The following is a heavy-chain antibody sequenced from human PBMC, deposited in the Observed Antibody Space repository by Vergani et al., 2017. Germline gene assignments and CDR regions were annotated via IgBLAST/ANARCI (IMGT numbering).Heavy chain of an antibody. D-gene: IGHD4/OR15-4a*01. J-gene: IGHJ4*02. Sequence: QVQLEQSGAEVRKPGSSVKVSCKASGGPLSRFAIGWVRQAPGQGLEWMGEIIPILGTTNYAQRSRDKFSITADESTGTAYMELTSLTSEDTAVYFCAKDANYILFYSWGQGTLVTVSS. CDR3: AKDANYILFYS. CDR2: IIPILGTT. CDR1: GGPLSRFA. V-gene: IGHV1-69*01.